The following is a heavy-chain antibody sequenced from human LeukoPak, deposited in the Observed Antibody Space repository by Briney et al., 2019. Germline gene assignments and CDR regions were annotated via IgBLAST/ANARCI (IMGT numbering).Heavy chain of an antibody. V-gene: IGHV1-8*01. Sequence: GASVKVSCKASGYTFTSYDINWVRQATGQGLEWMGWMNPNSGNTGYAQKFQGRVTMTRNTSISTAYMELSSLRSEDTAVYYCARGRYGSGSYYPDYWGQGTLATVSS. D-gene: IGHD3-10*01. CDR1: GYTFTSYD. J-gene: IGHJ4*02. CDR3: ARGRYGSGSYYPDY. CDR2: MNPNSGNT.